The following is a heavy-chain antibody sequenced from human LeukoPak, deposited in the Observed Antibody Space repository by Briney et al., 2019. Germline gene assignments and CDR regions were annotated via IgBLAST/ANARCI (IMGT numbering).Heavy chain of an antibody. CDR3: ARVPSDYYDSSGSYSPLDY. J-gene: IGHJ4*02. V-gene: IGHV3-48*03. Sequence: GGSLRLSCAASGFTFSSYEMNWVRQAPGKGLEWVSYISSSGSTIYYADSVKGRFTISRDNAKNSLYLQMNSLRAEDTAVYYCARVPSDYYDSSGSYSPLDYWGQGTLVTVSS. CDR2: ISSSGSTI. D-gene: IGHD3-22*01. CDR1: GFTFSSYE.